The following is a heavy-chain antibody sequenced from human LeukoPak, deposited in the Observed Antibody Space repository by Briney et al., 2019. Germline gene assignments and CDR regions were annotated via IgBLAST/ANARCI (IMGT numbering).Heavy chain of an antibody. J-gene: IGHJ4*02. V-gene: IGHV3-23*01. D-gene: IGHD3-3*01. CDR1: GFTFSSHA. CDR2: ISGGGGST. Sequence: GGSLRLSCAASGFTFSSHAMSWVRQAPGKGLEWVSGISGGGGSTYYADSVKGRFTISRDISKNTLYLQMNSLRVEDTAVYYCAKDYDFYTGYSYYFDQWGQGTLVTVSS. CDR3: AKDYDFYTGYSYYFDQ.